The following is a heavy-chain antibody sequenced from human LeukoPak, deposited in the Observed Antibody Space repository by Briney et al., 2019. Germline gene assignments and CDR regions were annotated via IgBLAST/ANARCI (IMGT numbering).Heavy chain of an antibody. CDR3: GRRDSSDYYFF. Sequence: PGGSLRLSCTGSGFTFRKYALSWVRQASGKGLEWVSAISSDGSTYYADSVKGRFTISRDNSNNAVYLQMESLRAEDTALYYCGRRDSSDYYFFWGQGTLVTVSS. D-gene: IGHD3-22*01. CDR2: ISSDGST. V-gene: IGHV3-23*01. CDR1: GFTFRKYA. J-gene: IGHJ4*02.